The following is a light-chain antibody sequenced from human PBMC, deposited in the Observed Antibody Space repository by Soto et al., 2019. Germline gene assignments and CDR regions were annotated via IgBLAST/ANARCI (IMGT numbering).Light chain of an antibody. Sequence: QSVLTQPPSVSAAPGQKVTISCSGSSSNIGNNYVSWYQQLPGTAPKLLIYDNNKRPSGIPDRISGSKSGTSATLGITGLQTGDEADYYCGTWDSSLSAGGVVFGGGTKLTVL. J-gene: IGLJ2*01. CDR3: GTWDSSLSAGGVV. CDR2: DNN. CDR1: SSNIGNNY. V-gene: IGLV1-51*01.